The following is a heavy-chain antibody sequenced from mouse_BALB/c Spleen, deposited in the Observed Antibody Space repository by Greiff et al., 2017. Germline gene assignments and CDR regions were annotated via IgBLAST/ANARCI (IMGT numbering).Heavy chain of an antibody. CDR3: TRGAMGLPHAMDY. J-gene: IGHJ4*01. Sequence: QVQLQQSGAELVRPGASVTLSCKASGYTFTDYEMHWVKQTPVHGLEWIGAIDPETGGTAYNQKFKGKATLTADKSSSTAYMELRSLTSEDSAVYYCTRGAMGLPHAMDYWGQGTSVTVSS. CDR2: IDPETGGT. V-gene: IGHV1-15*01. CDR1: GYTFTDYE. D-gene: IGHD2-4*01.